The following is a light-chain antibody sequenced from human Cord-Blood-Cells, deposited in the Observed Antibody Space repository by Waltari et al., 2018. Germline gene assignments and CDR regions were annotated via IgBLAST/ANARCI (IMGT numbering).Light chain of an antibody. V-gene: IGLV2-14*03. CDR1: SSDVGGYNY. J-gene: IGLJ3*02. CDR2: DVN. Sequence: QSALTQPASVPGSPGQSITISCTGTSSDVGGYNYVSWYQQHPGKAPKLMIYDVNNRPSGVSNRFSGSKSGNTASLTISGLQAEDEADYYCSSYTSSSTEFGGGTKLTVL. CDR3: SSYTSSSTE.